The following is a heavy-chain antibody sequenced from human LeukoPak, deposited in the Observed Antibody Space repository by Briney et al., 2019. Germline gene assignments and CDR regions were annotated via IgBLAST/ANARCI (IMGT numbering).Heavy chain of an antibody. J-gene: IGHJ4*02. CDR3: AREGGSGNYKRPVDS. D-gene: IGHD3-10*01. Sequence: SQTLSLTCTVSGGSISTGDYYWSWIRQPPGKRLEWVGYIYHSGSTYYNPSLKSRLSISLDTSKNQFSLKLSTVTSADTAVYYFAREGGSGNYKRPVDSWGQGTLVIVSS. CDR2: IYHSGST. V-gene: IGHV4-30-4*01. CDR1: GGSISTGDYY.